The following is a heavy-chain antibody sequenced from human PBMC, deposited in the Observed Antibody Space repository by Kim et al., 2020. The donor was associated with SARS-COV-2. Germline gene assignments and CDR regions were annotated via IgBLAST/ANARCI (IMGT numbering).Heavy chain of an antibody. CDR2: IGIGGDT. CDR3: ARAPKIQPYGMDV. CDR1: GFTFSNYD. V-gene: IGHV3-13*01. Sequence: GGSLRLSCAASGFTFSNYDMHWVRQATGKGLEWVSGIGIGGDTYYLGSVKGRFIMSRDNVKSSLYLQMNSLRAGDTAVYYCARAPKIQPYGMDVWGQGTTVTVSS. D-gene: IGHD5-18*01. J-gene: IGHJ6*02.